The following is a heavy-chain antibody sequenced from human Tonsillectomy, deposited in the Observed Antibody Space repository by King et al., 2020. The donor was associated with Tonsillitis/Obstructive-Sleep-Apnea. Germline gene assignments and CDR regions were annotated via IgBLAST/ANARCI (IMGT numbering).Heavy chain of an antibody. CDR3: ARDPWDSCNDGYYHYGMDV. CDR1: GYTFTSYD. V-gene: IGHV1-18*01. Sequence: QLVQSGAEVKKPGASVKVSCKASGYTFTSYDISWVRQAPGQGLEWMGWISAYNGNTNYAQKLQGRVTMTTDTSTSTAYMELRSLRSDDTAVYYCARDPWDSCNDGYYHYGMDVWGQGTTVTVPS. D-gene: IGHD5-12*01. J-gene: IGHJ6*02. CDR2: ISAYNGNT.